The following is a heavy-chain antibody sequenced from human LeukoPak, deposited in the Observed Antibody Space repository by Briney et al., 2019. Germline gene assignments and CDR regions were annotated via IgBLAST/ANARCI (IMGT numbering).Heavy chain of an antibody. V-gene: IGHV3-48*01. CDR2: ISSSSSTI. CDR1: GFTFSSYS. CDR3: EGRYDFWSGYHPLDAFDI. Sequence: GGSLRLSCAASGFTFSSYSMNWVRQAPGKGLEWVSYISSSSSTIYYADSVKGRFTISRDNAKNSLYLQKNSLRAEDTAVYSCEGRYDFWSGYHPLDAFDIWGQGTMVTVSS. D-gene: IGHD3-3*01. J-gene: IGHJ3*02.